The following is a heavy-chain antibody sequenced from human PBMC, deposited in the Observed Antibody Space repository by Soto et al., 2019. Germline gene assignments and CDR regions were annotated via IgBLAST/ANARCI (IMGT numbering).Heavy chain of an antibody. Sequence: PGGSLRLSCAASGFTFTSYWMTWVRQAPGKGLEWVANIKQDGSEKYYVDSVKGRFTISRDNAKNSLNLQMNSLRAEDTAVYYCARDRGSSFKYWGQGTLVTVSS. CDR3: ARDRGSSFKY. D-gene: IGHD6-13*01. CDR1: GFTFTSYW. J-gene: IGHJ4*02. CDR2: IKQDGSEK. V-gene: IGHV3-7*05.